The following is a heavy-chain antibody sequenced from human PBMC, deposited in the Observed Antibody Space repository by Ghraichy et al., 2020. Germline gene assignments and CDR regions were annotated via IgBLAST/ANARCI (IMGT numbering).Heavy chain of an antibody. V-gene: IGHV4-39*01. CDR1: GGSISSSNYY. Sequence: SETLSLTCTVSGGSISSSNYYWGWIRQPPGKGLESIGSIYYSGSTYYNPSLKSRVTISVDTSKNQFSLKLSSVTAADTAVYYCARQPNHWYFDLWGRATLVTVSS. CDR3: ARQPNHWYFDL. J-gene: IGHJ2*01. CDR2: IYYSGST.